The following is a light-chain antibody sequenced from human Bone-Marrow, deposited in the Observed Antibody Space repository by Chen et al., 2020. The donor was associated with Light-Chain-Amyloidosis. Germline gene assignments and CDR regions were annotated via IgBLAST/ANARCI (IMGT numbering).Light chain of an antibody. J-gene: IGLJ3*02. Sequence: QTVVTQEPSFSVSPGGTVTLTCGLRSGSVSTNYYPAWYQQTPGQAPRTLIYSTNTRSSGVPDRFSGSIRGNKAARTSTGAQADDESDYYCVLYVGSGIWVFGGGTKLTVL. V-gene: IGLV8-61*01. CDR2: STN. CDR3: VLYVGSGIWV. CDR1: SGSVSTNYY.